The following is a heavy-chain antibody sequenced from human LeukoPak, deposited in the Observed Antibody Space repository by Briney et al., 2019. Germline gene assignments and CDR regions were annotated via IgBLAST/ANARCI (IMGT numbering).Heavy chain of an antibody. CDR1: GFTFSSYA. CDR2: ISGSGAGT. Sequence: PGGSLRLSCAASGFTFSSYAMSWVRQAPGKGLEWVSAISGSGAGTYYAGSVKGRFTISRDNSKNTLYLQMNSLRAEDTAVYYCAKPSTSGIAAAGLKYWGQGTLVTVFS. CDR3: AKPSTSGIAAAGLKY. V-gene: IGHV3-23*01. D-gene: IGHD6-13*01. J-gene: IGHJ4*02.